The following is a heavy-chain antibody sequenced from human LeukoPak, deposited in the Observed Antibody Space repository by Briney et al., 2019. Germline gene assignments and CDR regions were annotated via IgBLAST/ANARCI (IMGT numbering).Heavy chain of an antibody. J-gene: IGHJ4*02. CDR2: ISPSGITT. CDR3: ARAYTGSFSGTLQY. D-gene: IGHD1-26*01. V-gene: IGHV3-11*04. CDR1: GFTFSDYY. Sequence: GGSLRLSCAASGFTFSDYYMTWIRQAPGKGLEWVSYISPSGITTYYTDSVKGRFTISRDNAKNPLSLQINSLRVDDTALYYCARAYTGSFSGTLQYWGRGTLVTVSS.